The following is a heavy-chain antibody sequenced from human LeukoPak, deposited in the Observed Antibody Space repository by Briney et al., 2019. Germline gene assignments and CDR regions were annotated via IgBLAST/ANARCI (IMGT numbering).Heavy chain of an antibody. CDR3: ARVGSGNSFDY. CDR1: GFTISTYS. Sequence: GGSLRLSCAASGFTISTYSMNWVRQAPGKGLEWVSFISSVSTFISYADSVKGRFTISRDNAKNSLYLQMNSLTAEDTAVYYCARVGSGNSFDYWGQGTLVTVSS. CDR2: ISSVSTFI. J-gene: IGHJ4*02. V-gene: IGHV3-21*01. D-gene: IGHD3-10*01.